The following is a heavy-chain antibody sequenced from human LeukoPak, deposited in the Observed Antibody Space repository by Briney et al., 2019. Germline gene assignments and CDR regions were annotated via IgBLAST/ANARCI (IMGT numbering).Heavy chain of an antibody. J-gene: IGHJ4*02. Sequence: GGSLRLSCAASGFTFSDYYMSWIRQAPGKGLEWVSYISSSGGSTYYADSVKGRFTISRDNSKNTLFLQMHSLRAEDTAVYYCAKAGVVGCSGGTCYAPDYWGQGTLVTVSS. CDR2: ISSSGGST. CDR1: GFTFSDYY. D-gene: IGHD2-15*01. CDR3: AKAGVVGCSGGTCYAPDY. V-gene: IGHV3-11*01.